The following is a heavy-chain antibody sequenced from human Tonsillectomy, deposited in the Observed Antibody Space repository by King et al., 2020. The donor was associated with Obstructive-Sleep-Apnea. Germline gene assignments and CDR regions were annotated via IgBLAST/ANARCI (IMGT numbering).Heavy chain of an antibody. CDR3: ARLVPTTLFDY. CDR2: ISWNSGSI. D-gene: IGHD5-12*01. V-gene: IGHV3-9*01. Sequence: VQLEESGGGLVQPGRSLRLSCAASGFTFDDYAMHWVRQAPGKGLEWVSGISWNSGSIGYADSVKGRFTISRDNAKNSLYLQMNNLRAEDTALYFCARLVPTTLFDYWGQGTLVTVSS. J-gene: IGHJ4*02. CDR1: GFTFDDYA.